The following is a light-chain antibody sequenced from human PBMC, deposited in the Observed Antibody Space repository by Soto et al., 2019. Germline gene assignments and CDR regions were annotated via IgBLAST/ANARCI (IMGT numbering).Light chain of an antibody. CDR1: NLQTKN. Sequence: VLTQPPSVSVAPGQTAIITCGGDNLQTKNVHWYQQRPGHAPVLVIYDDKKRPSGIPERSSGSSSGNLATLTLIRVESRDEADYYCQVWDTNSGAVFGGGTKLTVL. CDR2: DDK. J-gene: IGLJ3*02. CDR3: QVWDTNSGAV. V-gene: IGLV3-21*02.